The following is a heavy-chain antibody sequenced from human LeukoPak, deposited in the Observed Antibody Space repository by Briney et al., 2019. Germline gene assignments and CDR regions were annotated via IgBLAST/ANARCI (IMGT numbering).Heavy chain of an antibody. CDR1: GFTFSHHW. CDR2: IKFDGSEK. Sequence: GGSLRLSCSGSGFTFSHHWMTWVRQAPGKGLEWVANIKFDGSEKFYGDSVKGRFTISRDNAKNSLYLQMNSLRAEDTAVYYCARSGEQLANDYWGQGTLVTVSS. D-gene: IGHD6-6*01. V-gene: IGHV3-7*01. CDR3: ARSGEQLANDY. J-gene: IGHJ4*02.